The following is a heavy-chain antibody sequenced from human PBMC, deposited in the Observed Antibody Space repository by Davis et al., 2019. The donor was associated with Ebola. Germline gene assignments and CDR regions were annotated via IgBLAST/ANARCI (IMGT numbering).Heavy chain of an antibody. D-gene: IGHD5-18*01. Sequence: PGGSLRLSCAASGFTFSSYAMHWVRQAPGKGLEYVSAISSNGGSTYYANSVKGRFTISRDNSKNTLYLQMGSLRAEDMAVYYCARGGYSYGAGLRMDVWGQGTTVTVSS. V-gene: IGHV3-64*01. CDR1: GFTFSSYA. J-gene: IGHJ6*02. CDR2: ISSNGGST. CDR3: ARGGYSYGAGLRMDV.